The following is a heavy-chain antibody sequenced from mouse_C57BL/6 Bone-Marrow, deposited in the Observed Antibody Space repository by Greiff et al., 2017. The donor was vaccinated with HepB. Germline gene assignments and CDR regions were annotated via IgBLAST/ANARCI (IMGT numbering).Heavy chain of an antibody. CDR1: GYTFTSYG. D-gene: IGHD2-5*01. J-gene: IGHJ4*01. V-gene: IGHV1-81*01. CDR2: IYPRSGNT. CDR3: ARYSNSYAMDY. Sequence: VQLQQSGAELARPGASVKLSCKASGYTFTSYGISWVKQRTGQGLEWIGEIYPRSGNTYYNEKFRGKATLTADKSSSTAYMELRSLTSEDSAVYFCARYSNSYAMDYWGQGTSVTVSS.